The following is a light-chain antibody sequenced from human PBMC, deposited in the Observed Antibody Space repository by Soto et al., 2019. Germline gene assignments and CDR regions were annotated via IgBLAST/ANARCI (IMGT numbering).Light chain of an antibody. CDR1: SSDVGGYNY. CDR2: EVT. J-gene: IGLJ1*01. V-gene: IGLV2-8*01. CDR3: TSYAGSNNLGV. Sequence: QSVLTQPPSASGSPGQSVTISCTGTSSDVGGYNYVSWYQQHPGKAPKVIIYEVTKRPSGVPDRFSGSKSGNTASLTVSGLQAEDEADYYCTSYAGSNNLGVFGTGTKVTVI.